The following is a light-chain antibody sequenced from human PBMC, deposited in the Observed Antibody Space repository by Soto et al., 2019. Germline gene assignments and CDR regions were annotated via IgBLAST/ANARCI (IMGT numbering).Light chain of an antibody. V-gene: IGKV4-1*01. CDR1: QSVLYSSDSKNY. Sequence: DIVMTQSPDSLAVSLGEKTTINCKSRQSVLYSSDSKNYLAWYQQKPGQPPKLLISWASTRKFGVPDRFSGSGSGTDFTLTISSLQAEDVAVYYCQQYYSTPPTFGQGTKVEIK. CDR2: WAS. CDR3: QQYYSTPPT. J-gene: IGKJ1*01.